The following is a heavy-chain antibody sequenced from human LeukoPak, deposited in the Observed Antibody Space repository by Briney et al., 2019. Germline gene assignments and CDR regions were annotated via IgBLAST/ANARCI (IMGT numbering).Heavy chain of an antibody. CDR2: INAGNGNT. J-gene: IGHJ4*02. CDR1: GYTFTSYA. CDR3: ARETYHDILTGTDY. Sequence: GASVKVSCKASGYTFTSYAMHWVRQAPGQRLEWMGWINAGNGNTKYSQEFQGRVTITRDTSTSTAYMELRSLRSDDTAMYYCARETYHDILTGTDYWGQGTLATVSS. D-gene: IGHD3-9*01. V-gene: IGHV1-3*01.